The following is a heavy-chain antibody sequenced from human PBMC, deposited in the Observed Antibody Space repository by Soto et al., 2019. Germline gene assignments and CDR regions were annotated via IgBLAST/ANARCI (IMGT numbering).Heavy chain of an antibody. J-gene: IGHJ4*01. CDR1: RYTFTSSD. Sequence: ATAKHPCRAYRYTFTSSDMHCLRQAPGQGLEWMGIINPSGGSTSYAQKFQGRVTMTRDTSTSTVYMELSSLRSEDTAGYYCARDSGYCSCGSCYVAWYFYYWGQ. CDR3: ARDSGYCSCGSCYVAWYFYY. D-gene: IGHD2-15*01. V-gene: IGHV1-46*01. CDR2: INPSGGST.